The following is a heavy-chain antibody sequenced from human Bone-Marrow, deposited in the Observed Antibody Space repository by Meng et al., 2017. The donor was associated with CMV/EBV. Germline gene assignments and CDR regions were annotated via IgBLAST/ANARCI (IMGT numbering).Heavy chain of an antibody. CDR2: IYYSGST. CDR3: ARAPPGSYDFWSGYYRNLGPRQYGMDV. D-gene: IGHD3-3*01. Sequence: SETLSLTCTVSGGSISSSSYYWGWIRQPPGKGLEWIGSIYYSGSTYYNPSLKSRVTISVDTSKNQFALKLSSVTAADTAVYYCARAPPGSYDFWSGYYRNLGPRQYGMDVWGQGTTVTVSS. CDR1: GGSISSSSYY. V-gene: IGHV4-39*06. J-gene: IGHJ6*02.